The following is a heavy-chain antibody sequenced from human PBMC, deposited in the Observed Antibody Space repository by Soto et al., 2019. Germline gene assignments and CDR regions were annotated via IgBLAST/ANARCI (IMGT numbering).Heavy chain of an antibody. CDR3: AKDFVRTGYCSGGSCYPYYFDY. Sequence: GGSLRLSCAASGFTFSSYGMHWVRQAPGKGLEWVAVISYDGSNKYYADSVKGRFTISRDNSKNTLYLQMNSLRAEDTAVYYCAKDFVRTGYCSGGSCYPYYFDYWGQGTLVTVSS. CDR1: GFTFSSYG. V-gene: IGHV3-30*18. CDR2: ISYDGSNK. J-gene: IGHJ4*02. D-gene: IGHD2-15*01.